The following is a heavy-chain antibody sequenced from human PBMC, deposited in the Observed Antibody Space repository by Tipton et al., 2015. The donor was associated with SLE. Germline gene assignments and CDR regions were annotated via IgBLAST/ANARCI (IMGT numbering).Heavy chain of an antibody. Sequence: SLRLSCAASGFTFSIYGMNWVRQAPGKGLEWVSGISGSDDRKYYTGSVKGRFTISRDNSKNTVYLQMNSLRAEDTAVYYCAKEICSSTTCHDAFDIWGQGTMVTGSS. J-gene: IGHJ3*02. CDR1: GFTFSIYG. CDR3: AKEICSSTTCHDAFDI. CDR2: ISGSDDRK. D-gene: IGHD2-2*01. V-gene: IGHV3-23*01.